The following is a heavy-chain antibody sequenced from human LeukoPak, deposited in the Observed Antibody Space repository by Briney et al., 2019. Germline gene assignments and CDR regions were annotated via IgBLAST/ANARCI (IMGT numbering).Heavy chain of an antibody. J-gene: IGHJ6*03. CDR3: AKGRSSTYYYYYMDV. CDR2: ISGSGGST. V-gene: IGHV3-23*01. CDR1: GFTFSSYA. Sequence: GGSLRLSCAASGFTFSSYAMSWVRQAPGKGLEWVSAISGSGGSTYYADSVKGRFTISRDNSKNTLYPQMNSLRAEDTAVYYCAKGRSSTYYYYYMDVWGKGTTVTVSS.